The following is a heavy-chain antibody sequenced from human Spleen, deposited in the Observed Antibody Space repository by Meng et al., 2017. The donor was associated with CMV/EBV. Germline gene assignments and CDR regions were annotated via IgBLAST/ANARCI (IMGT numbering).Heavy chain of an antibody. J-gene: IGHJ4*02. D-gene: IGHD3-3*01. CDR2: INHSGST. CDR1: GGSFSGYY. V-gene: IGHV4-34*01. CDR3: AKRLLTVFGVAEFRN. Sequence: SETLSLTCAVYGGSFSGYYWSWIRQPPGKGLEWIGEINHSGSTNYNPSLKSRVTISVDTSKNQFSLKLSSVTAADTAVYYCAKRLLTVFGVAEFRNWGQGTLVTVSS.